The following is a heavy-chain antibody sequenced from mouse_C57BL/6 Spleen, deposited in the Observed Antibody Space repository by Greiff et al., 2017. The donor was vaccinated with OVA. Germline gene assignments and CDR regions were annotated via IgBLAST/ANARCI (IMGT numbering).Heavy chain of an antibody. Sequence: QVQLQQSGAELLKPGASVKLSCKATGYTFTGYWIEWVKQRPGHGLEWIGEILPGSGCTNYNEKFKGKATFTADTSSNTAYMQLSSLTTEDSAIYYCALLDSSGDYWGQGTTLTVSS. D-gene: IGHD3-2*02. CDR2: ILPGSGCT. CDR1: GYTFTGYW. V-gene: IGHV1-9*01. J-gene: IGHJ2*01. CDR3: ALLDSSGDY.